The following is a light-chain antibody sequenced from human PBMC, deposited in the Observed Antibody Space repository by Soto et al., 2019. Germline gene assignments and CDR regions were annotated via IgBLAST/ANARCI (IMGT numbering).Light chain of an antibody. CDR3: LQYSSHSWT. CDR2: DAS. V-gene: IGKV1-5*01. CDR1: RSISDW. Sequence: DIHMTQSPSSLSPSVGDRVTITCRASRSISDWLAWYQQKPGKAPELLIFDASNLKSGVSSRFSGSGSETEFTLTISRLQPDDVATYYCLQYSSHSWTFGQGTKVDI. J-gene: IGKJ1*01.